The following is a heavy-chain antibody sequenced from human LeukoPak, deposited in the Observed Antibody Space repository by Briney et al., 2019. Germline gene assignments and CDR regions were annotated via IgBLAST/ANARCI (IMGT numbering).Heavy chain of an antibody. Sequence: PGGSLRLSCAASGFTFSSYGMHWVRQAAGNGLEWVAVISYDGSNKYYADSVKGRFTISRDNSKNTLYLQMNSLRAEDTAVYYCAKDVFREFWGATSTIDYWGQGTLVTVSS. J-gene: IGHJ4*02. V-gene: IGHV3-30*18. CDR3: AKDVFREFWGATSTIDY. CDR2: ISYDGSNK. D-gene: IGHD1-26*01. CDR1: GFTFSSYG.